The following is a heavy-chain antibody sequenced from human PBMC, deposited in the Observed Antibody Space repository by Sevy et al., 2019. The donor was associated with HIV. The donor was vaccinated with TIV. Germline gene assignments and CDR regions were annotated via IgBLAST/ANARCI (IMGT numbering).Heavy chain of an antibody. V-gene: IGHV3-72*01. J-gene: IGHJ4*02. CDR2: TRNKADGYTT. CDR1: GFTFSDHY. D-gene: IGHD6-13*01. CDR3: ATHAGIAAAGRVFDY. Sequence: GGSLRLSCVASGFTFSDHYMEWVRQAPGKGLEWIGRTRNKADGYTTEYAASVKGRFTISRDESKNSLYVQMNSLKAEDTAVYYCATHAGIAAAGRVFDYWGQGTLVSVSS.